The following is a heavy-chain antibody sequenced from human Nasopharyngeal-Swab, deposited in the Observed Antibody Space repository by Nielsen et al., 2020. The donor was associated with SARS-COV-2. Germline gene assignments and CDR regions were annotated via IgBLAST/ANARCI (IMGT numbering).Heavy chain of an antibody. CDR2: ISSSSTYI. D-gene: IGHD3-10*01. V-gene: IGHV3-21*01. J-gene: IGHJ3*02. Sequence: GESLKISCAASGFTFSSHSMNWVRQAPGKGLEWVSSISSSSTYIYYADSVKGRFTISRDNANNSLYLQMNSLRVEDTAVYYCARVLLRALGKFGEGYAFDIWGQGTMVTVSS. CDR1: GFTFSSHS. CDR3: ARVLLRALGKFGEGYAFDI.